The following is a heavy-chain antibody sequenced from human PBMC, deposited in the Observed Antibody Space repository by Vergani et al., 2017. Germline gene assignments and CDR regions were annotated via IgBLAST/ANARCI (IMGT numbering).Heavy chain of an antibody. Sequence: EVQLLESGGGLVQPGGSLRLSCAASGFTFSSYAMSWVRQAPGKGLEWVSAISGSGGSTYYADSVKGRFTISRDNSKNTLYLQMNSLRAEDTAVYYCAKAEVYYDCWSCYGGVGYWGQGTLVTVSS. J-gene: IGHJ4*02. CDR1: GFTFSSYA. CDR2: ISGSGGST. V-gene: IGHV3-23*01. CDR3: AKAEVYYDCWSCYGGVGY. D-gene: IGHD3-3*01.